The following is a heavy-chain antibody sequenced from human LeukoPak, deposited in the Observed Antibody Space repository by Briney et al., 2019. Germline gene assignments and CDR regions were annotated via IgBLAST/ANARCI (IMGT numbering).Heavy chain of an antibody. V-gene: IGHV4-38-2*02. Sequence: SETLSLTCTVSGYSISSGYYWGWIRQPPGKGLEWIGEINHSGSTNYNPSLKSRVTISVDTSKNQFSLKLSSVTAADTAVYYCAGGYIYGSTYYYMDVWGKGTTVTISS. J-gene: IGHJ6*03. D-gene: IGHD5-18*01. CDR3: AGGYIYGSTYYYMDV. CDR1: GYSISSGYY. CDR2: INHSGST.